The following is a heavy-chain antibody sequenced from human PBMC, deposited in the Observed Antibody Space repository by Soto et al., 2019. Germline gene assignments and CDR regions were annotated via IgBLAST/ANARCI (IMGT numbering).Heavy chain of an antibody. Sequence: EVQLVESGGGLVQPGGSLRLSCVASGIPVSSNYMTWVRQSPGKGLEWVSVLHSGGDTYYANSVKVRFPISRHDSTNTVFLQMNSLTAEDTAVYYCARYGPYYYPSRMDVWGQGTTVTVSS. CDR1: GIPVSSNY. V-gene: IGHV3-53*04. CDR2: LHSGGDT. J-gene: IGHJ6*02. CDR3: ARYGPYYYPSRMDV. D-gene: IGHD3-10*01.